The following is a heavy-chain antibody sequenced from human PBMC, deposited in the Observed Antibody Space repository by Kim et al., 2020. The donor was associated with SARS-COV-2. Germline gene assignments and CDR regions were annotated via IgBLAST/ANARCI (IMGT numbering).Heavy chain of an antibody. D-gene: IGHD3-22*01. CDR1: GFTFDDYA. CDR3: AKVGKGDYYDSSGYVDY. CDR2: ISGDGGST. V-gene: IGHV3-43*02. Sequence: GGSLRLSCAASGFTFDDYAMHWVRQAPGKGLEWVSLISGDGGSTYYADSVKGRFTISRDNSKNSLYQQMNSLRTEDTALYYCAKVGKGDYYDSSGYVDYWGQGTLVTVSS. J-gene: IGHJ4*02.